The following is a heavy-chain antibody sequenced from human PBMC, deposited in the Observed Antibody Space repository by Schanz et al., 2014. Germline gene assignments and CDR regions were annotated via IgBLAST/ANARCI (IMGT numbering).Heavy chain of an antibody. V-gene: IGHV3-33*01. D-gene: IGHD1-1*01. CDR2: IWYDGSNK. Sequence: QVQLVESGGGVVQPGRSLRLSCAASGFIFSNYGLHWVRQAPGKGLEWVAFIWYDGSNKYYADSVKGRFTISRDNSKNTLYLQMNSLRAGDTAVYYCARGTDWNLHYWGQGALVTVSS. CDR3: ARGTDWNLHY. J-gene: IGHJ4*02. CDR1: GFIFSNYG.